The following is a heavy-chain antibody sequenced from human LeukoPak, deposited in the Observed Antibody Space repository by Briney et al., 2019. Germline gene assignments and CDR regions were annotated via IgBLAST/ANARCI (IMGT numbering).Heavy chain of an antibody. CDR1: GGSMSSNSYY. CDR3: ARPITMVRGARDV. J-gene: IGHJ6*04. CDR2: IYTSGST. D-gene: IGHD3-10*01. Sequence: SETLSLTRTVAGGSMSSNSYYWGWIRQPAGKGLEWIGRIYTSGSTNYNPSLKSRVTISVDTSKNQFSLKLSSVTAADTAVYYCARPITMVRGARDVWGKGTTVTISS. V-gene: IGHV4-61*02.